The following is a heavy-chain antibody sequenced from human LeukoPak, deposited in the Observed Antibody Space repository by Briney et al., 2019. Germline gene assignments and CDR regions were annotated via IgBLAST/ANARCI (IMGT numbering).Heavy chain of an antibody. CDR3: ARRYSSGWYYFDY. CDR2: IWYDGSNK. V-gene: IGHV3-33*01. J-gene: IGHJ4*02. D-gene: IGHD6-19*01. Sequence: GGSLRLSCAASVFTFSSYAMDWVRQAPGKGLEWVAVIWYDGSNKYYADSVKGRFNISRDNSKNTLYLQMNSLRAEDTAVYYCARRYSSGWYYFDYWGQGTLVTVSS. CDR1: VFTFSSYA.